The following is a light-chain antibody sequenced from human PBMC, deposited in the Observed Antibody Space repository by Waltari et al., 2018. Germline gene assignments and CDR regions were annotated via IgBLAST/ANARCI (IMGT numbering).Light chain of an antibody. CDR1: GRDLGPFNY. Sequence: QSALAQPASVPGAPGQSITIYWPGTGRDLGPFNYVAWYQQHPGKAPKLLIYEVTNRPSGVSYRFSGSKSGDTASLTISGLQAEDEADYYCSSYRSSNKVVFGGGTKVTVL. J-gene: IGLJ2*01. V-gene: IGLV2-14*01. CDR3: SSYRSSNKVV. CDR2: EVT.